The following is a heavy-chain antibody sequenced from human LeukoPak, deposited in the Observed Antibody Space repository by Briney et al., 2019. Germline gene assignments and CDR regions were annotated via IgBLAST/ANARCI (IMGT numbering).Heavy chain of an antibody. Sequence: SETLFLTCTVSAGSFSSGSYYWSWIRQPPGKELEWIGYIYYSGSTNYNPSLKSRVTISVDTSKNQFSLKLSSVTAADTAVYYCARRALYSGSYPFDYWGQGTLVTVSS. J-gene: IGHJ4*02. V-gene: IGHV4-61*01. CDR1: AGSFSSGSYY. D-gene: IGHD1-26*01. CDR3: ARRALYSGSYPFDY. CDR2: IYYSGST.